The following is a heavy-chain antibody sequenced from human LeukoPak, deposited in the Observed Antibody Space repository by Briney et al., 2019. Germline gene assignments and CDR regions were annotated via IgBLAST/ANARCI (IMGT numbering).Heavy chain of an antibody. J-gene: IGHJ5*02. D-gene: IGHD5-18*01. V-gene: IGHV4-39*01. Sequence: SETLSLTCTVSGGSISSSSYYWGWIRQPPAKGLERIGSIYYSGSTYYNPSLKSRITISVDMSKNQFSLKLSSVTAEDTALYYCARHSGLRSPFDPWGQGTLVTVTS. CDR2: IYYSGST. CDR1: GGSISSSSYY. CDR3: ARHSGLRSPFDP.